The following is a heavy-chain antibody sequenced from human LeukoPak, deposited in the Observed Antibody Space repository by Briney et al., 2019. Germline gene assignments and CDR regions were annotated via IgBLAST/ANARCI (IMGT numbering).Heavy chain of an antibody. Sequence: GASVKVSCKASGGTFSSYAISWVRQAPGQGLKWMGRIIPIFGTANYAQKFKGRVTITTDESTSTAYMELSSLRSEDTAVYYCARSSGWYLFGRDAFDIWGQGTMVTVSS. D-gene: IGHD6-19*01. CDR3: ARSSGWYLFGRDAFDI. V-gene: IGHV1-69*05. J-gene: IGHJ3*02. CDR1: GGTFSSYA. CDR2: IIPIFGTA.